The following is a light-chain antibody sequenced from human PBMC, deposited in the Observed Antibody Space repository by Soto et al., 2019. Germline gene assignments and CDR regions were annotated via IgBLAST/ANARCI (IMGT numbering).Light chain of an antibody. V-gene: IGKV1-5*01. CDR1: QSISSW. CDR3: QQYNSYPWT. CDR2: DAS. J-gene: IGKJ1*01. Sequence: DIQMSLSLSTLSANVGDRVTITCRASQSISSWLAWYQQKPGKAPKLLIYDASSLERGVPSRFSGSRSGTEFTLTISSLQPDDFATYYCQQYNSYPWTFGQ.